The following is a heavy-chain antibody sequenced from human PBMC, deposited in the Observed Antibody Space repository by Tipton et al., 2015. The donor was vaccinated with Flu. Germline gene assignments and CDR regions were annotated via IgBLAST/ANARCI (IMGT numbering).Heavy chain of an antibody. J-gene: IGHJ5*02. CDR1: GFTVTNNY. V-gene: IGHV3-53*01. Sequence: SLRLSCAASGFTVTNNYVTWVRQAPGKGLEWVSVIYTTCRTKSADSVKDRFTISRDISKNMVYLQMNSLRVDDTAIYYCARDMGRGYGEWDSWGQGTLVTVSS. CDR2: IYTTCRT. D-gene: IGHD3-10*01. CDR3: ARDMGRGYGEWDS.